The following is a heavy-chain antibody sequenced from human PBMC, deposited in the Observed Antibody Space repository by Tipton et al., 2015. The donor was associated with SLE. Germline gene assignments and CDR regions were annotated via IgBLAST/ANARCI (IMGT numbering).Heavy chain of an antibody. J-gene: IGHJ3*02. CDR2: IGRIGDT. CDR3: VRETPYHWRNAFDI. V-gene: IGHV3-13*01. CDR1: GFTFSNYD. D-gene: IGHD1-20*01. Sequence: SLRLSCAASGFTFSNYDMHWVRQATGESLEWVSAIGRIGDTYYPDSVRGRFTISRENARNSLYLQMNSLRAGDTAVYYCVRETPYHWRNAFDIWGQGTVVTVSS.